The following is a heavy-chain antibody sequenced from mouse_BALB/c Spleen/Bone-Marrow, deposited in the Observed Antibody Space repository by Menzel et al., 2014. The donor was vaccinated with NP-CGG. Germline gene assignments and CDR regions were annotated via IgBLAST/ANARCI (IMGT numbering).Heavy chain of an antibody. D-gene: IGHD2-3*01. J-gene: IGHJ2*01. CDR2: INPGSGST. Sequence: VKLMESGAELVRPGTSVKVSCKASGYAFTDYLMEWLKQRPGQGLEWIGVINPGSGSTNYNEKFKDKATLTADKSSSTAYMQLSSLTSDDSAVYFYARYDGYFDYWGQGTILTVSS. V-gene: IGHV1-54*01. CDR1: GYAFTDYL. CDR3: ARYDGYFDY.